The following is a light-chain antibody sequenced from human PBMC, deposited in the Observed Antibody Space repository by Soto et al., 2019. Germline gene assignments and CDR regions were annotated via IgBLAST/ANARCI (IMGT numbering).Light chain of an antibody. CDR1: SSDVGGFNY. CDR2: DVT. V-gene: IGLV2-14*03. CDR3: NSYTSSSTYV. Sequence: QSVLTQPASVSGSPGQSITISCTGTSSDVGGFNYVSWYQQHPGKAPKLMIYDVTNRPSGVSYRFSGSKSGNTASLTISGLQAEDEADYYCNSYTSSSTYVFGTGTKAT. J-gene: IGLJ1*01.